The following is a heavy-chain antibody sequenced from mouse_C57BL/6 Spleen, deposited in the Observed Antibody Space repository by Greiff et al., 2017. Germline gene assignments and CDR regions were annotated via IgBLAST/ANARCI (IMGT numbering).Heavy chain of an antibody. V-gene: IGHV1-19*01. D-gene: IGHD2-5*01. CDR2: INPYNGGT. CDR3: ARRAYYSNYDAMDY. CDR1: GYTFTDYY. Sequence: EVQLQQSGPVLVKPGASVKMSCKASGYTFTDYYMNWVKQSHGKSLEWIGVINPYNGGTSYNQKFKGKATLTVDKSSSTAYMELNSLTSEDSAVYYCARRAYYSNYDAMDYWGQGTSVTVSS. J-gene: IGHJ4*01.